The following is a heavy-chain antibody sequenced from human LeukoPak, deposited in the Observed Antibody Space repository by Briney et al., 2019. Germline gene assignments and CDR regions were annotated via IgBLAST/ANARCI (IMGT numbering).Heavy chain of an antibody. CDR3: ARGQLWFGEFHFDY. D-gene: IGHD3-10*01. CDR1: GYTFTSYA. CDR2: INAGNGNT. J-gene: IGHJ4*02. Sequence: ASVKVSCKASGYTFTSYAMHWVRQAPGQRLEWMGWINAGNGNTKYSQKFQGSVTITRDTSASTAYMELSSLRSEDTAVYYCARGQLWFGEFHFDYWGQGTLVTVSS. V-gene: IGHV1-3*01.